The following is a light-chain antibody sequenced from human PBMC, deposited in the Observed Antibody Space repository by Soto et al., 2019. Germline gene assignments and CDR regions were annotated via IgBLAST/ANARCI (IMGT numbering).Light chain of an antibody. Sequence: QSALTQPPSVSGSPGQSVTISCTGTSTDFVSYNRVSWYQQPPGTAPKLIIYEASNRPSGVPDRFSGSKSGNTASLTISGLQAEDEADYYCFSYTSDSTLYVFGSGTKVTVL. V-gene: IGLV2-18*02. CDR3: FSYTSDSTLYV. J-gene: IGLJ1*01. CDR2: EAS. CDR1: STDFVSYNR.